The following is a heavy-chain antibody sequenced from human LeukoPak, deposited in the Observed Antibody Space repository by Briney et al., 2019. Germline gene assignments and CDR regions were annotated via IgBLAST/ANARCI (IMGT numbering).Heavy chain of an antibody. Sequence: KSSETLSLTCTVSGGSISSFYWSCIRDPPGRGRENMGYFFYTGTTNCNPSLESRVTISVDTSKNQFSLTLRSVTAADTAVYYCARRTTPRRGEFDYWGQGTLVTVSS. J-gene: IGHJ4*02. V-gene: IGHV4-59*08. CDR3: ARRTTPRRGEFDY. CDR2: FFYTGTT. CDR1: GGSISSFY. D-gene: IGHD2-15*01.